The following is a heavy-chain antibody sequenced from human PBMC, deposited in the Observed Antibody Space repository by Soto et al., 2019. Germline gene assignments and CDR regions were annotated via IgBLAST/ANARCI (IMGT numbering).Heavy chain of an antibody. D-gene: IGHD2-2*01. CDR1: GFTFSSYG. V-gene: IGHV3-23*01. CDR3: AKGSVVGADYSYGMDV. Sequence: EVQLLESGGDLVQPGGSLTLSCAAAGFTFSSYGMSWVRQAPGKGLEWVSAVSGSGGSVYYADSVRGRFTISRYNSKNTLYLQVNSLRAEDTAIYYCAKGSVVGADYSYGMDVWGQGTTVTVAS. J-gene: IGHJ6*02. CDR2: VSGSGGSV.